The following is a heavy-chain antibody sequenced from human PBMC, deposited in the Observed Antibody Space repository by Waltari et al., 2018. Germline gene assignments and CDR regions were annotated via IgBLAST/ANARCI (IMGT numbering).Heavy chain of an antibody. CDR2: LIPIFGTA. CDR1: GGTFSSYA. J-gene: IGHJ4*02. D-gene: IGHD6-6*01. V-gene: IGHV1-69*15. Sequence: QVHLVQSGAEVKKPGSSVQVSCKASGGTFSSYAISWVRKAPGQGLEWMGRLIPIFGTANYAQKFQGRVTITADESTSTAYMELSSLRSEDTAVYYCARYSSFSLDYWGQGTLVTVSS. CDR3: ARYSSFSLDY.